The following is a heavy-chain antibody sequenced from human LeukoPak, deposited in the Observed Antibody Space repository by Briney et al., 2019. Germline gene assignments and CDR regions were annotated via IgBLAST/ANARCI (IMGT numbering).Heavy chain of an antibody. J-gene: IGHJ5*02. Sequence: SETLSLTCTVSGGSISSSGYYWGWIRQPPGKGLEWIGSIYYSGSTYYSPSLKSRVTISLDTSKNQFSLKLSSVTAADTAVYYCARSAAGRIFGVVIAWFDPWGQGTLVTVSS. CDR1: GGSISSSGYY. V-gene: IGHV4-39*07. D-gene: IGHD3-3*01. CDR2: IYYSGST. CDR3: ARSAAGRIFGVVIAWFDP.